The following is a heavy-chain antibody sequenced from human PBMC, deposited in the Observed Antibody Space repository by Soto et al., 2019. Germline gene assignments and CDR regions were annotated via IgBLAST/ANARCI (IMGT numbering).Heavy chain of an antibody. V-gene: IGHV3-7*05. D-gene: IGHD3-22*01. CDR2: IKQDGSEK. CDR1: GFTFSSYW. J-gene: IGHJ3*02. Sequence: GGSLRLSCAASGFTFSSYWMSWVRQAPGKGLEWVANIKQDGSEKYYVDSVKGRFTSSRDKAKNSLYLQMNRLRAEDTAVYYCARELYDSSGYYFPRGAFDIWGQGTMVTVSS. CDR3: ARELYDSSGYYFPRGAFDI.